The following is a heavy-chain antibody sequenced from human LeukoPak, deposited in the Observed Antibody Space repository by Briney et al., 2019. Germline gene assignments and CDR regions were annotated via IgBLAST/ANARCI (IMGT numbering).Heavy chain of an antibody. Sequence: GSLRLSCAASGFTFSSYAMSWVRQAPGKGLEWVSAISGSGGSTYYADSVKGRFTISRDNAKNSLYLQMNSLRAEDTAVYYCARSLKPYYYMDVWGKGTTVTVSS. J-gene: IGHJ6*03. CDR2: ISGSGGST. CDR3: ARSLKPYYYMDV. CDR1: GFTFSSYA. V-gene: IGHV3-23*01.